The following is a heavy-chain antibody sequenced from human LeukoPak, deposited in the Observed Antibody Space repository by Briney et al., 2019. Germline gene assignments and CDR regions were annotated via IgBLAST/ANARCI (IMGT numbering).Heavy chain of an antibody. D-gene: IGHD1-26*01. J-gene: IGHJ4*02. CDR1: GGSISSYY. V-gene: IGHV4-4*07. CDR3: ARENSGSYREFDY. CDR2: IYTSGST. Sequence: SETLSLTCTVSGGSISSYYWSWIRQPAGKGLEWIGRIYTSGSTNYNASLKSRVSMSVDTSKNQFSLKLSSVTAADTAVFYCARENSGSYREFDYWGQGTLITVSS.